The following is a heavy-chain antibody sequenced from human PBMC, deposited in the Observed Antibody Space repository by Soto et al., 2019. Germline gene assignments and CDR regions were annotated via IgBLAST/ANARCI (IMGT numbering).Heavy chain of an antibody. CDR2: ITYNGRT. J-gene: IGHJ5*02. CDR1: GDSINSDSVY. Sequence: SETLSLTCSVNGDSINSDSVYWSWIRQSPGKGLEYIGYITYNGRTFYNPSLKSRVTMSVDTPKNQFSLEVRSVTAADTAVYYCARERQVGPSSRRFDPRGQGTLVTVSS. CDR3: ARERQVGPSSRRFDP. V-gene: IGHV4-31*03.